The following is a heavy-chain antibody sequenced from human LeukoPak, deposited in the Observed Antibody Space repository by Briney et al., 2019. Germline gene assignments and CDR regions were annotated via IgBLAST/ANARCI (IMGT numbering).Heavy chain of an antibody. CDR2: ISSSGTTI. CDR3: AKFSSMYYDFWSGYSTNHYFDY. V-gene: IGHV3-48*03. CDR1: GFTFSSYE. J-gene: IGHJ4*02. D-gene: IGHD3-3*01. Sequence: GGSLRLSCAVSGFTFSSYEMNWVRQAPGKGLEWVSYISSSGTTIHYADSVKGRFTISKDNSKNTLYLQMSSLRAEDTAVYYCAKFSSMYYDFWSGYSTNHYFDYWGQGTLVTVSS.